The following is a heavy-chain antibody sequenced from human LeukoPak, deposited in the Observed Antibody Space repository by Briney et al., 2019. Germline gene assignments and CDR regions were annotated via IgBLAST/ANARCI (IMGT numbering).Heavy chain of an antibody. CDR2: ISSSSSYI. J-gene: IGHJ4*02. CDR3: ARDLGYCSSTSCYYD. Sequence: GGSLRLSCAASGFTFSSYSMNWVRQAPGKGLEWVSSISSSSSYIYYADSVKGRFTISRDNAKNSLYLQMNSLRAEDTAVYYCARDLGYCSSTSCYYDWGQGTLVTVSS. D-gene: IGHD2-2*01. CDR1: GFTFSSYS. V-gene: IGHV3-21*01.